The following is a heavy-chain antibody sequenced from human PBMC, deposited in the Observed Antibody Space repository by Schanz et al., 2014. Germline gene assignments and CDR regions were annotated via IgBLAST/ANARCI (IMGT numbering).Heavy chain of an antibody. CDR1: GFTVSSNY. J-gene: IGHJ4*02. V-gene: IGHV3-66*01. Sequence: VQLVESGGGVVQPGRSLRLSCAASGFTVSSNYMSWVRQAPGKGLEWVSAINWSDGSTGYADSVKGRFTISRDNGKNSLYLQLNSLRVEDSGVYFCAQTRGTFMVPIDNWGQGVRVIVSS. CDR2: INWSDGST. CDR3: AQTRGTFMVPIDN. D-gene: IGHD3-3*02.